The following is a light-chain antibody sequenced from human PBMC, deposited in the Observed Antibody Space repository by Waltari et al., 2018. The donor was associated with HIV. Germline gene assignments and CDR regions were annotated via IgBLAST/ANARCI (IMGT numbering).Light chain of an antibody. CDR2: DVT. CDR3: SSYADSDTPVV. J-gene: IGLJ2*01. V-gene: IGLV2-8*01. CDR1: NSAVGSYHY. Sequence: QSALAQPPPASGSAGQSVTLSCTGTNSAVGSYHYVSWYHETPGKSPQLTIYDVTKRPSGVPDRFSGSKSGNTASLTVSGLQGEDEADYYCSSYADSDTPVVFGGGTKLTVL.